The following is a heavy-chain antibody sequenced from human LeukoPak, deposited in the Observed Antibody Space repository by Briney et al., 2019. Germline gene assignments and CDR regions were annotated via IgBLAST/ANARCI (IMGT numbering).Heavy chain of an antibody. D-gene: IGHD1-1*01. CDR3: ADNLSR. Sequence: GGSLRLSCAASGFTFSSYWMSWVRQAPGKGLEWISYIERGSKSIYYADSVKGRFTISKDSVKNLLYLQMNSLRAEDTAVYYCADNLSRWGQGTLVTVSS. V-gene: IGHV3-48*04. CDR1: GFTFSSYW. CDR2: IERGSKSI. J-gene: IGHJ4*02.